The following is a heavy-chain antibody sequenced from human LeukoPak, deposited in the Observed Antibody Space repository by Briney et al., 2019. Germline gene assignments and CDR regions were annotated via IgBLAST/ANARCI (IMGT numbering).Heavy chain of an antibody. V-gene: IGHV4-59*12. CDR1: GGSISSYY. D-gene: IGHD6-19*01. CDR3: ARGRPEGSGWYRPYYYVDV. J-gene: IGHJ6*03. Sequence: SETLSLTCTVSGGSISSYYWSWIRQPPGKGLEWIGYIYYSGSTNYNPSLKSRVTISVDTSKNQFSLKLSSVTAADTAVYYCARGRPEGSGWYRPYYYVDVWGEGTTVTVSS. CDR2: IYYSGST.